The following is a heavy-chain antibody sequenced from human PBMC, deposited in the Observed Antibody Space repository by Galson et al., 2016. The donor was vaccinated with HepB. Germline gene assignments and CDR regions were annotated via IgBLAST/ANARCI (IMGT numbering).Heavy chain of an antibody. D-gene: IGHD1-26*01. CDR1: GGSVISDNYY. CDR2: IQYSGNT. CDR3: ARDQNGSYLAY. V-gene: IGHV4-61*01. J-gene: IGHJ4*02. Sequence: TLSLTCTVSGGSVISDNYYWSWIRQPPGKGLEWIGFIQYSGNTNCNPSLRGRVTIPIDTSKNQFSPKVNSVTAADTAVYYCARDQNGSYLAYWGLGALVAVSS.